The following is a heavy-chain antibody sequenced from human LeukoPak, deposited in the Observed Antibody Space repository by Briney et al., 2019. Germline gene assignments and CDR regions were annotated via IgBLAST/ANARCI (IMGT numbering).Heavy chain of an antibody. J-gene: IGHJ4*02. CDR1: GGSISSYY. Sequence: PSETLSLNRTVSGGSISSYYWSWIRQPAGKGLEMIERIDSSENTTNNPSRNSRVSLTVATSKNQFSLELSSVTAADTAVEYDARDGRYNSFDYWGQGTLVTVSS. CDR3: ARDGRYNSFDY. V-gene: IGHV4-4*07. CDR2: IDSSENT. D-gene: IGHD1-14*01.